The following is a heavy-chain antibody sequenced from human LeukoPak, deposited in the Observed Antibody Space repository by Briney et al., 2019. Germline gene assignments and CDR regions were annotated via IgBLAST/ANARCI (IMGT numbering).Heavy chain of an antibody. Sequence: PSETLSLTCAVYGGSFSGYYWSWIRQPPGKGLEWIGEINHSGSTNYNPSLKSRVTISVDTSKNQFSLKLSSVTAADTAVYYCAGSIAAAGSFDPWGQGTLVTVSS. CDR1: GGSFSGYY. CDR3: AGSIAAAGSFDP. J-gene: IGHJ5*02. CDR2: INHSGST. V-gene: IGHV4-34*01. D-gene: IGHD6-13*01.